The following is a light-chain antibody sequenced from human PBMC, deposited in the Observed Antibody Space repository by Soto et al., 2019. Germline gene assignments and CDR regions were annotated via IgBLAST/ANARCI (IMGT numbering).Light chain of an antibody. V-gene: IGLV1-51*01. CDR2: DNN. CDR1: SSNIGNNY. CDR3: ETWDSSRSVSV. Sequence: QSVLTQPPSVSAAPGQKVTISCSGSSSNIGNNYVSWYQQLPGTAPKLLIYDNNKRPSGIPDRFSGSKSGTSATLGISGLQTGDEADYYCETWDSSRSVSVFGGGTKLTVL. J-gene: IGLJ2*01.